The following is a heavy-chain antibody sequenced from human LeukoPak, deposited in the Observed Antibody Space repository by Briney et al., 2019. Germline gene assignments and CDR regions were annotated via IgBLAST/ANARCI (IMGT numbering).Heavy chain of an antibody. Sequence: GGSLRLSCAAFGFTFSDYYMSLIRQAPGKGLEWVSYISSSGSTIYYADSVKGRFTISRDNAKNSLYLQMNSLRAEDTAVYYCATDGVGANYSYYYYMDVWGKGTTVTVSS. D-gene: IGHD1-26*01. J-gene: IGHJ6*03. CDR3: ATDGVGANYSYYYYMDV. CDR1: GFTFSDYY. CDR2: ISSSGSTI. V-gene: IGHV3-11*01.